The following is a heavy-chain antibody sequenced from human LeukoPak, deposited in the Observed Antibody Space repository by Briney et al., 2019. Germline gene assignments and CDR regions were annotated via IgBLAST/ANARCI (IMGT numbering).Heavy chain of an antibody. CDR3: ATENWGAFNY. J-gene: IGHJ4*02. CDR1: GFTFTDAW. V-gene: IGHV3-15*01. CDR2: AKSKSDGGTT. D-gene: IGHD7-27*01. Sequence: GGSLRLSCAASGFTFTDAWMSWVRQAPGKGLEWVGHAKSKSDGGTTDYGAPVRGRFTISRDDSRNTLHLQMSGLKAEDTAFYYCATENWGAFNYWGQGTLVTVSS.